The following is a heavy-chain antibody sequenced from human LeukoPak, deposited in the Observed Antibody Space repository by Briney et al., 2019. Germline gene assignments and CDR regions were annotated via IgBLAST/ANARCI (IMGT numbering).Heavy chain of an antibody. J-gene: IGHJ5*02. CDR1: GGSFSGYY. CDR3: ARGNIVLMVYARGYWFDP. CDR2: INHSGST. D-gene: IGHD2-8*01. V-gene: IGHV4-34*01. Sequence: SETLSLTCAVYGGSFSGYYWSWIRQPPGKGLEWIGEINHSGSTNYNPSLKSRVTISVDTSKNQFSLKLSSVTAADAAVYYCARGNIVLMVYARGYWFDPWGQGTLVTVSS.